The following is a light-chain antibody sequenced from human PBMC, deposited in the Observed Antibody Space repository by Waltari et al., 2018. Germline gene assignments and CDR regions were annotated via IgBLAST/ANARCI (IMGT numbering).Light chain of an antibody. V-gene: IGKV3D-15*01. J-gene: IGKJ2*01. CDR2: GAS. CDR3: QHYNKWPYA. Sequence: EIEMTQAPATLSVSPGDRLILSCRASQSVSRNLGWYQQKPGQPPKLLIYGASVRATGIPPRFSGGGSGTEFTLTISSLQSEDFAVYYCQHYNKWPYAFGQGTKLDLK. CDR1: QSVSRN.